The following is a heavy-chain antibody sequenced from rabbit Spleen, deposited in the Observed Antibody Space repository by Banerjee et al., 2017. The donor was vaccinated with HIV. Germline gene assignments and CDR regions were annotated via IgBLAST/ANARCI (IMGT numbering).Heavy chain of an antibody. CDR3: ARDSSSSFSSYGMDL. J-gene: IGHJ6*01. D-gene: IGHD1-1*01. V-gene: IGHV1S40*01. Sequence: QLLEESGGDLVKPGASLTLTCTASGFSFNASYWICWVRQAPGKGLEWIACIYAGSSDFTYHASWAKGRFTISKTSATTVTLQMTSLTAADTATYFCARDSSSSFSSYGMDLWGQGTLVTVS. CDR2: IYAGSSDFT. CDR1: GFSFNASYW.